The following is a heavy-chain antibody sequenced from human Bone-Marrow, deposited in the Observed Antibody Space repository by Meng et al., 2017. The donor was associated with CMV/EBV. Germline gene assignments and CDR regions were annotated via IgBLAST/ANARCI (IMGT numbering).Heavy chain of an antibody. V-gene: IGHV3-30*04. CDR1: GFPFNAYT. Sequence: GGSLRLSCAASGFPFNAYTFHWVRQAPGKGLEWVTVISYDEVDKYYADSVKGRFTISRDNSKNTLYLQMNSLRAEDTAVYYCARDALEASNAFAIWGQGTMVTVSS. CDR3: ARDALEASNAFAI. J-gene: IGHJ3*02. CDR2: ISYDEVDK.